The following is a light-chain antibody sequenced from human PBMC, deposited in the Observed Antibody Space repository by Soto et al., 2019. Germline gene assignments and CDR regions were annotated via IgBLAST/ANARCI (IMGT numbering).Light chain of an antibody. Sequence: QLVLTQPPSVSGAPGQRVTISCTGSSSNIGAGYDVHWYQQLPGTAPKLLISGNTNRPSGVPERFSGSKSGTSASLAITGLQAEDEADYYCQSYDTSLRNVVFGGGTKLTVL. V-gene: IGLV1-40*01. CDR1: SSNIGAGYD. J-gene: IGLJ2*01. CDR2: GNT. CDR3: QSYDTSLRNVV.